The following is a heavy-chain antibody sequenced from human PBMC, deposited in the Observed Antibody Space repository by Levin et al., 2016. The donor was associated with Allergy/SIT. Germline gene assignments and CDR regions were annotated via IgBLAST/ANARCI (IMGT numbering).Heavy chain of an antibody. J-gene: IGHJ4*02. D-gene: IGHD3-3*01. Sequence: WIRQPPGKGLEWVSSISSSSSYIYYADSVKGRFTISRDNAKNSLYLQMNSLRAEDTAVYYCARGITIDYWGQGTLVTVSS. CDR3: ARGITIDY. V-gene: IGHV3-21*01. CDR2: ISSSSSYI.